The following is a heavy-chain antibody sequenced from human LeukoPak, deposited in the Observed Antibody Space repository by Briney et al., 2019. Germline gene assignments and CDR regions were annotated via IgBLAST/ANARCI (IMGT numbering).Heavy chain of an antibody. CDR1: GGSINSYY. D-gene: IGHD2-15*01. CDR2: IYYSGST. V-gene: IGHV4-59*08. Sequence: SETLSLTCTVSGGSINSYYSRWIRQPPGKGLEWIGYIYYSGSTNYNPSLKSRVTISVDTSNNKFSLKLTSLTAADTAVYYCVRHLSAGRPAFDIWGQGTMVTVSS. CDR3: VRHLSAGRPAFDI. J-gene: IGHJ3*02.